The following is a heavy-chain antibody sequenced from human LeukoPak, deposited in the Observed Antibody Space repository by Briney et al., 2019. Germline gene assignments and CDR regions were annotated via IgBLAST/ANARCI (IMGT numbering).Heavy chain of an antibody. CDR1: GYSFTTYW. D-gene: IGHD6-13*01. CDR2: IYPGDFVA. V-gene: IGHV5-51*01. J-gene: IGHJ4*02. CDR3: ARATPDIAAASTRKVLSFDY. Sequence: GESLKISCKGSGYSFTTYWIGWVRQMPGKGLEWMGIIYPGDFVARYSPSFQGQVTISADKSISTAYLQWRALKASDTAMYYCARATPDIAAASTRKVLSFDYWGQGTLVTVSS.